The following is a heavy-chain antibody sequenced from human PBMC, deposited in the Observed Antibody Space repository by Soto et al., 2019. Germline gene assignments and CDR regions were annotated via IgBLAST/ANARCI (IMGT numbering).Heavy chain of an antibody. CDR2: ISPSGGST. J-gene: IGHJ4*02. CDR3: AREGAAAGGHFDY. Sequence: ASVKVSCKASGYTFTSYYMHWVRQAPGQGLEWMGIISPSGGSTSYAQKFQGRVTMTRDTSTSSVYMELSSLRSEDTAVYYCAREGAAAGGHFDYWGQGTLVTVSS. V-gene: IGHV1-46*01. CDR1: GYTFTSYY. D-gene: IGHD6-13*01.